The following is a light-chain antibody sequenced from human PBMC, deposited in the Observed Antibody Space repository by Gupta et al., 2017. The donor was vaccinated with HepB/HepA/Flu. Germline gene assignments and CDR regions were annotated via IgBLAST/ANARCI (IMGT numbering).Light chain of an antibody. CDR1: QDISNY. CDR2: DAS. Sequence: DIQMTQSPSSLSASVGDRVTITCQASQDISNYLNWYQQKPGKAPKLLIYDASNLETGVPSRFSGSGSGTXFTFTIXSLQPEDIATYYCQQEDNLPTTFGXGTKVEIK. J-gene: IGKJ4*01. CDR3: QQEDNLPTT. V-gene: IGKV1-33*01.